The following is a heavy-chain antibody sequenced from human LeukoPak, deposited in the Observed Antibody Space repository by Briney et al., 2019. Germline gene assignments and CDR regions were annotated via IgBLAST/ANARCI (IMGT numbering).Heavy chain of an antibody. CDR1: GDSISSGNYY. V-gene: IGHV4-61*02. D-gene: IGHD3-22*01. J-gene: IGHJ4*02. CDR2: IYSTGST. CDR3: ARVTTGGYYNC. Sequence: SETLSLTCSVSGDSISSGNYYWTWIRQPAGKGLEWIGRIYSTGSTNYNPSLKSRVTISVDTSKNQFSLRLSSATAADTAVYCCARVTTGGYYNCWGQGTLVTVS.